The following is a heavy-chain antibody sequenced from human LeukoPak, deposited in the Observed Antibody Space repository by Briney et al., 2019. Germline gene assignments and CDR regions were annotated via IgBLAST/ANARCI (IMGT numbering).Heavy chain of an antibody. CDR3: TRKLRLDEH. Sequence: ASVNVSCKASGYTFITSYINWVRQASGQGLEWMGYMDPNSGHTEFAWKFQGRVTMTVDTSTSTAYMELSSLTPDDTAIYYCTRKLRLDEHWGQGTLVAVSS. V-gene: IGHV1-8*01. CDR2: MDPNSGHT. CDR1: GYTFITSY. J-gene: IGHJ4*02. D-gene: IGHD1-7*01.